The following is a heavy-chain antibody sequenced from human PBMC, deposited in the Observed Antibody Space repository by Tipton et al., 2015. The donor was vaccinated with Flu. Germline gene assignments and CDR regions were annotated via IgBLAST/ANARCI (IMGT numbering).Heavy chain of an antibody. J-gene: IGHJ4*02. Sequence: QVQLVQSGPEVKKPGASVKVSCKASGYSFTNYDINWVRQATGQGLEWMGWISAYNGNTNYAQKRQGRVTMTTDTSTSTAYMELRSLRSDDTAVYYCARGNWSIAAAVLFDYWGQGTLVTVSS. CDR3: ARGNWSIAAAVLFDY. V-gene: IGHV1-18*01. CDR2: ISAYNGNT. CDR1: GYSFTNYD. D-gene: IGHD6-13*01.